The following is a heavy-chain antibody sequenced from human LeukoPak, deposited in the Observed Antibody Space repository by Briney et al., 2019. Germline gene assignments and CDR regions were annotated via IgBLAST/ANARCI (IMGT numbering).Heavy chain of an antibody. V-gene: IGHV1-18*01. CDR2: TSAYNGNT. CDR3: ARSRVEYQLSVNWFDP. Sequence: ASVKVSCKASGYTFTSYGITWVRQAPGQGLEWMGWTSAYNGNTNYAQKLQGRVTMTTDTSTSTAYMELRSLRSDDTAVYYCARSRVEYQLSVNWFDPWGQGTLVTVSS. D-gene: IGHD2-2*01. J-gene: IGHJ5*02. CDR1: GYTFTSYG.